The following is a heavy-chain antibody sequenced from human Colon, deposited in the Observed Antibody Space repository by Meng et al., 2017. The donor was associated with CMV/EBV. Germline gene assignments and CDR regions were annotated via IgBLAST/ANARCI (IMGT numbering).Heavy chain of an antibody. D-gene: IGHD2-2*01. V-gene: IGHV4-34*01. J-gene: IGHJ4*01. CDR2: SYYTGST. CDR3: ARATKSSCWEVLDY. CDR1: GESFRGYH. Sequence: QWQFQQWGVGLLKPSETMSLPFAVYGESFRGYHWTWIRQPPGRGLEWIGESYYTGSTNYSPSLKSRVTISLDTSKNQFSLKLNSVTAADTAVYYCARATKSSCWEVLDYWGHGTLVTVSS.